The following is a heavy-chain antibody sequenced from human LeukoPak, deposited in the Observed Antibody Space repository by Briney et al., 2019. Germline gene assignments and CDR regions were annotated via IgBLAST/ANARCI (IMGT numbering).Heavy chain of an antibody. Sequence: GGSLRLSCAASGFTFSSYWMHWVRQAPGKGLVWVSRINSDGSSTSYADSVKGRFTISRDNAKNTLYLQMNSLRAEDTAVYYCARSQYYGSYLDYWGQGTLVTVSS. D-gene: IGHD3-16*01. CDR3: ARSQYYGSYLDY. J-gene: IGHJ4*02. V-gene: IGHV3-74*01. CDR2: INSDGSST. CDR1: GFTFSSYW.